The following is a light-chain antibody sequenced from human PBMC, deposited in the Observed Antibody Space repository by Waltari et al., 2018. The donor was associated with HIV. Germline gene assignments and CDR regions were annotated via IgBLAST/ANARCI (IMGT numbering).Light chain of an antibody. V-gene: IGLV2-14*01. CDR1: SSDVGGYNY. CDR3: SSYTSSSTPYV. Sequence: QSALTQPASVSGSPGQSITISCTGTSSDVGGYNYVSWYQQHPGKAPKLMIYEVSNRPSWVSTRFSGSKSGNTASLTISGLQAEDEADYYCSSYTSSSTPYVFGTGTKVTVL. J-gene: IGLJ1*01. CDR2: EVS.